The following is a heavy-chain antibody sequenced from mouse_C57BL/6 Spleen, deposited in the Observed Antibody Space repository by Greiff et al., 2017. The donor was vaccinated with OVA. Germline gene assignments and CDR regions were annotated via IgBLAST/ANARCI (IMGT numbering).Heavy chain of an antibody. CDR3: TRGSSPREYFDV. CDR2: IDPETGGT. CDR1: GYTFTDYE. D-gene: IGHD1-1*01. V-gene: IGHV1-15*01. Sequence: QVHVKQSGAELVRPGASVTLSCKASGYTFTDYEMHWVKQTPVHGLEWIGAIDPETGGTAYNQKFKGKAILTADKSSSTAYMELRSLTSEDSAVYYCTRGSSPREYFDVWGTGTPVTVSS. J-gene: IGHJ1*03.